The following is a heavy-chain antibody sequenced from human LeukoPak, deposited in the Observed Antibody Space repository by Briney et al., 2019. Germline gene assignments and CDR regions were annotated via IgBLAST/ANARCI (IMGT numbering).Heavy chain of an antibody. CDR2: INTDGSVT. CDR3: ARLSCKNPRRPWIQLWNRESGWFDP. D-gene: IGHD5-18*01. CDR1: GITVSTFW. Sequence: GGSLRLSCAASGITVSTFWMHWVRQAPGEGLVWVSRINTDGSVTNYADSVEGRFTISRDNAKNMLYLQMNDLRAEDTAVYYCARLSCKNPRRPWIQLWNRESGWFDPWGQGTLVTVSS. J-gene: IGHJ5*02. V-gene: IGHV3-74*01.